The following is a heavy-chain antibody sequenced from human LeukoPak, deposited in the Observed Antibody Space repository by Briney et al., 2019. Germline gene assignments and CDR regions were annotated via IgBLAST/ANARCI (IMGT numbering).Heavy chain of an antibody. Sequence: SETLSLTCTVSGGSISSYYWSWIRQPPGKGLEWIGYIYYGGSTNYNPSLKSRVTISVDTSKNQFSLKLSSVTAADTAVYYCAREPTGYSYGYFDYWGQGTLVNVSS. CDR2: IYYGGST. J-gene: IGHJ4*02. D-gene: IGHD5-18*01. CDR1: GGSISSYY. CDR3: AREPTGYSYGYFDY. V-gene: IGHV4-59*01.